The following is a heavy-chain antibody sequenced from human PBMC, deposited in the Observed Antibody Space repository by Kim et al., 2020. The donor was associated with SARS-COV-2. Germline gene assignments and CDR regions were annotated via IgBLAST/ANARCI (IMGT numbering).Heavy chain of an antibody. CDR1: GFTFSSYS. V-gene: IGHV3-21*01. J-gene: IGHJ6*02. CDR3: ARERASLNNDYYYYGMDV. CDR2: ISSSSSYI. Sequence: GGSLRLSCAASGFTFSSYSMNWVRQAPGKGLEWVSSISSSSSYIYYADSVKGRFTISRDNAKNSLYLQMNSLRAEDTAVYYCARERASLNNDYYYYGMDVWGQGTTVTVSS. D-gene: IGHD1-1*01.